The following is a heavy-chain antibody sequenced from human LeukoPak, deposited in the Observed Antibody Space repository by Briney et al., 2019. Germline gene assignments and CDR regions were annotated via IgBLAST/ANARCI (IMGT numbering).Heavy chain of an antibody. D-gene: IGHD2-2*01. CDR3: ARGAHCSSTSCYGQYNWFDP. CDR2: IYYSGST. J-gene: IGHJ5*02. CDR1: GGSISSYY. V-gene: IGHV4-59*01. Sequence: SETLSLTCTVSGGSISSYYWSWIRQPPGQGLEWIGYIYYSGSTNYNPSLKSRVTISVDTSKNQFSLKLSSVTAADTAVYYCARGAHCSSTSCYGQYNWFDPWGQGTLVTVSS.